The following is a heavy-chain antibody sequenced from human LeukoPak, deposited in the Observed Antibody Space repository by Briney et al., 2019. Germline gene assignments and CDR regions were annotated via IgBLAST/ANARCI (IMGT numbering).Heavy chain of an antibody. J-gene: IGHJ4*02. CDR3: ARGIPYDSTDY. Sequence: GGSLRLSCAASGFTFSSYWMHWVRQAPGKGLVWVSRINSDGSSTSYADSVKGRFTISRDNAKNTLYLQMNSLRAEDTAVYYCARGIPYDSTDYWGQGTLDTVSS. CDR1: GFTFSSYW. V-gene: IGHV3-74*01. D-gene: IGHD3-22*01. CDR2: INSDGSST.